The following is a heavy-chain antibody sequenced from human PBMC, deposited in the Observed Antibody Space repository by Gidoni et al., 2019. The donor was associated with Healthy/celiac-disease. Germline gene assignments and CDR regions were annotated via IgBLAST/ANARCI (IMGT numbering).Heavy chain of an antibody. CDR2: MSYDGSNK. V-gene: IGHV3-30*04. J-gene: IGHJ1*01. D-gene: IGHD2-2*01. CDR3: ARGPTVVVPAAHPRDGYFQH. CDR1: GFTFSSYA. Sequence: QVQLVESGGGVVPPGRSLSLSCAASGFTFSSYAMTWVRQAPGKGLEWVAVMSYDGSNKYYADSVNGRFTISRDNSKNTLYLQMNSLRAEDTAVYYCARGPTVVVPAAHPRDGYFQHWGQGTLVTVSS.